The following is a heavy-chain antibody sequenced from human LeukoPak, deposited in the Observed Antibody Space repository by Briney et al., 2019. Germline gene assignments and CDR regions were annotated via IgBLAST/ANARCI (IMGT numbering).Heavy chain of an antibody. CDR3: ARHWELLEGDYYYYYMGV. Sequence: SETLSLTCAVFGGSFSGYHWSWIRQPPGKGLEWIGYIYTSGSTNYNPSLKSRVTISVDTSKNQFSLKLSSVTAADTAVYYCARHWELLEGDYYYYYMGVWGKGTTVTVSS. CDR1: GGSFSGYH. J-gene: IGHJ6*03. D-gene: IGHD1-26*01. V-gene: IGHV4-4*09. CDR2: IYTSGST.